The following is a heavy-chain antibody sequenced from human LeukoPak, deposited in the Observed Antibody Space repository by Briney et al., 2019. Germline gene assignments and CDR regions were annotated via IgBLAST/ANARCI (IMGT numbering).Heavy chain of an antibody. Sequence: PGGSLRLSCAASGFTFSSHAMSWVRQAPGKGLEWVSLVSGSGDITYYADSVKGRFTIFRDNSKNALYLQTNSLRAEDTAVYYCAKRYNYAFDIWGQGTMVTVSS. D-gene: IGHD5-24*01. CDR2: VSGSGDIT. J-gene: IGHJ3*02. V-gene: IGHV3-23*01. CDR3: AKRYNYAFDI. CDR1: GFTFSSHA.